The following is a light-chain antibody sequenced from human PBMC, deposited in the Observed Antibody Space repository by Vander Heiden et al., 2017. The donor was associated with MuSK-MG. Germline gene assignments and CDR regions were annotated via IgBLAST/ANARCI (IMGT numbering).Light chain of an antibody. V-gene: IGKV3-15*01. CDR1: QSVRSD. Sequence: IVMTQSPATLSVSPGDRANLSCRASQSVRSDLAWYQQKPGQAPRRLIYGASTRATGIPARFSGSGSRTEFTLIISSLQSEDFRVYYCQQDTERPRTLGQGTKLEIK. CDR2: GAS. J-gene: IGKJ2*01. CDR3: QQDTERPRT.